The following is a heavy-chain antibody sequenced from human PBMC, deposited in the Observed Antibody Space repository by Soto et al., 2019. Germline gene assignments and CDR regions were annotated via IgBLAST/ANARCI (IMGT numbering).Heavy chain of an antibody. V-gene: IGHV3-21*01. CDR1: GFTFSSYS. D-gene: IGHD6-6*01. CDR3: ERKKYSSSRKNYYGRDV. CDR2: ISSSSSYI. J-gene: IGHJ6*04. Sequence: GGSLRLSCAASGFTFSSYSMNWVRQAPGKGLEWVSSISSSSSYIYYADSVKGRFTISRDNAKNSLYLQMNSLRAEDTAVYYCERKKYSSSRKNYYGRDVGGKGTTVTVPS.